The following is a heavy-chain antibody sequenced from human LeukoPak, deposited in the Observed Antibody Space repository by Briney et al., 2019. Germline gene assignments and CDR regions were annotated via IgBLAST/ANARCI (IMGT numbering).Heavy chain of an antibody. J-gene: IGHJ4*02. V-gene: IGHV3-7*01. D-gene: IGHD3-22*01. Sequence: GGSLRLSCAASGFTFSSYWMTWVRQAPGKGLEWVANINQDGSEKYYVDSVKGRFTISRDDAKNSLYLQMNSLRAEDTAVYYCARSSSGYYYTLTDYWGQGTLVTVSS. CDR3: ARSSSGYYYTLTDY. CDR2: INQDGSEK. CDR1: GFTFSSYW.